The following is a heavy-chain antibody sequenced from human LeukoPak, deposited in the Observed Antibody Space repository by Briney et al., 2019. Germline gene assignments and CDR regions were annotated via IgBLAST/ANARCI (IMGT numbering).Heavy chain of an antibody. V-gene: IGHV3-7*01. CDR1: GFTFSSYW. CDR3: AKGPYYYDSSGYYWGSFDY. Sequence: GGFLRLSCAASGFTFSSYWMSWVRQAPGKGLEWVANIKQDGSEKYYVDSVKGRFTISRDNAKNSLYLQMNSLRAEDTAVYYCAKGPYYYDSSGYYWGSFDYWGQGTLVTVSS. CDR2: IKQDGSEK. D-gene: IGHD3-22*01. J-gene: IGHJ4*02.